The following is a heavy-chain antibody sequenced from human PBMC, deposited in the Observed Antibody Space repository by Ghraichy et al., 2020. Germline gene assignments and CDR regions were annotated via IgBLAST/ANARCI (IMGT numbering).Heavy chain of an antibody. Sequence: GGSLRLSCAASGFTFDDYTMHWVRQSPGKGLEWVSLISWDGGSTYYADSVTGRFTISRDNSKNSLYLQMNSLRTEDTALYYCAKDTRGRWLQFSDSFDYWGQGTLVNGSS. CDR2: ISWDGGST. CDR3: AKDTRGRWLQFSDSFDY. CDR1: GFTFDDYT. V-gene: IGHV3-43*01. D-gene: IGHD5-24*01. J-gene: IGHJ4*02.